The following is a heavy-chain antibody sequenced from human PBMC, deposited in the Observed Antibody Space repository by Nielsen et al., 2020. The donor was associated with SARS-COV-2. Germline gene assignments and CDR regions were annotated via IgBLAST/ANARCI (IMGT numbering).Heavy chain of an antibody. D-gene: IGHD6-6*01. CDR2: INWNGGST. V-gene: IGHV3-20*01. CDR1: GFTFDDYG. J-gene: IGHJ4*02. CDR3: ARDLSSSSGDY. Sequence: GESLKISCAASGFTFDDYGMSWVRQAPGKGLEWVSGINWNGGSTGYADSVKGRFTISRDNAKNSLYLQMDSLRAEDTALYHCARDLSSSSGDYWGQGTLVTVSS.